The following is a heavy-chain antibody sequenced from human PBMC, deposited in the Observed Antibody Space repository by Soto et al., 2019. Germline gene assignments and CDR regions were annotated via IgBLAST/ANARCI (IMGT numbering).Heavy chain of an antibody. J-gene: IGHJ3*01. D-gene: IGHD3-10*01. V-gene: IGHV3-74*01. CDR3: ARGDRGGFDL. CDR2: VHSDGTTT. Sequence: EVQLVESGGGLVQPGESLRLSCAASGFTFDYYCMHWVRQAPGKGLVWVSRVHSDGTTTTYADSVKGRFTISRDNARNTVYLTMSSLRAGDTAMYNCARGDRGGFDLWGHGKVVTVSS. CDR1: GFTFDYYC.